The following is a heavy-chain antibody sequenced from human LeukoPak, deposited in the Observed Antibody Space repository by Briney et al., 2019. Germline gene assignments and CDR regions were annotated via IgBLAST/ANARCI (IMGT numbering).Heavy chain of an antibody. J-gene: IGHJ1*01. CDR3: ARGRGSLTIFGVVITSEYFQH. CDR2: IYHSGST. CDR1: GGSISSSNW. D-gene: IGHD3-3*01. Sequence: PSGTLSLTCAVSGGSISSSNWWSWVRQPPGKGLEWVGEIYHSGSTNYNPSLKSRVTISVDKSKNQFSLKLSSVTAADTAVYYCARGRGSLTIFGVVITSEYFQHWGQGTLVTVSS. V-gene: IGHV4-4*02.